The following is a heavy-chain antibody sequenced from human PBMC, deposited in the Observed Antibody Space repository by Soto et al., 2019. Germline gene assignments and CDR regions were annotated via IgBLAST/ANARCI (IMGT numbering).Heavy chain of an antibody. D-gene: IGHD2-2*01. J-gene: IGHJ4*02. V-gene: IGHV3-33*01. CDR3: ARASSDYYFDY. CDR2: IWYDGSNK. Sequence: GSLRLSCAASGFTFSSYGMHWVRQAPGKGLEWVAVIWYDGSNKYYADSVKGRFTISRDNSKNTLYLQMNSLRAEDTAVYYCARASSDYYFDYWGQGTLVTVSS. CDR1: GFTFSSYG.